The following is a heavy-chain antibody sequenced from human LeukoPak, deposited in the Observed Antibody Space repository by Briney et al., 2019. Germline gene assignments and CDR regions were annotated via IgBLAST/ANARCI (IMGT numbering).Heavy chain of an antibody. Sequence: GGSLRLSCAASGFTFSTYAMSWVRQAPGKGLEWVSAISGSGGSTYYADSVKGRFTISRDNSKNTLYLQMNSLRAEDTAVYYCAKRYYYDSSNTYFDYWGQGTLVTVSS. J-gene: IGHJ4*02. CDR1: GFTFSTYA. CDR2: ISGSGGST. D-gene: IGHD3-22*01. CDR3: AKRYYYDSSNTYFDY. V-gene: IGHV3-23*01.